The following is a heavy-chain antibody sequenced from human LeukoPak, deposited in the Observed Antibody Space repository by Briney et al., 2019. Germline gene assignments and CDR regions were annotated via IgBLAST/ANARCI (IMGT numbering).Heavy chain of an antibody. D-gene: IGHD4-23*01. CDR1: GFTFSSYG. Sequence: GGSLRLSCAAFGFTFSSYGMHWVRQAPGKGLEWVAFIRFDGSSKYYADSVKGRFTISRDNSKNTLYLQMNSLRAEDTAVYYCASGSGGNGYYYYYFMDVWGKGTTVTISS. V-gene: IGHV3-30*02. J-gene: IGHJ6*03. CDR2: IRFDGSSK. CDR3: ASGSGGNGYYYYYFMDV.